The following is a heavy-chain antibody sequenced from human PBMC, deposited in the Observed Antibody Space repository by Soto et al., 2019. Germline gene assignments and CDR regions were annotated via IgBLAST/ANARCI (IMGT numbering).Heavy chain of an antibody. CDR3: ATDGGDGYTLDL. V-gene: IGHV1-46*03. CDR1: GYTFTSYY. Sequence: QVQLVQSGAEVKKPGASVKVSCKASGYTFTSYYMHWVRQAPGQGLEWMGIINPSGGSTSYAQKFQGRVTMTRDTSTSTVYMELSSLRSEDTAVYYCATDGGDGYTLDLWGRGTLVTVSS. D-gene: IGHD3-16*01. J-gene: IGHJ2*01. CDR2: INPSGGST.